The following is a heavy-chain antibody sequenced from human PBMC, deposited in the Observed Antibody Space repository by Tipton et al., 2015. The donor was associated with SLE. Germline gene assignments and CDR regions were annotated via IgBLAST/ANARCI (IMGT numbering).Heavy chain of an antibody. J-gene: IGHJ1*01. Sequence: RSLRLSCAASGFTFSSYAMHWVRQAPGKGLEWVAVISYDGSNKYYADSVKGRFTISRDNSKNTLYLQMNSLRAEDTAVYYCAKELVAGRYFQHWGQGTLVTVSS. CDR3: AKELVAGRYFQH. CDR2: ISYDGSNK. V-gene: IGHV3-30*14. D-gene: IGHD6-19*01. CDR1: GFTFSSYA.